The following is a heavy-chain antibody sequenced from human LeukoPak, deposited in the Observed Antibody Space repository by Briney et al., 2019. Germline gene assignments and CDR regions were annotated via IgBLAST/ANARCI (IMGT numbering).Heavy chain of an antibody. J-gene: IGHJ4*02. CDR2: IHWDDDK. Sequence: SGPTLVKPTQTLTLTCTFSGFSLSTSGLGMGWIRQPPGEALQWLALIHWDDDKRYSPSLKSRLTITKDTSKNQVVLTMTSMDPVDTATYYCAHMNTTRGFDYWGQGTLVTVSS. CDR1: GFSLSTSGLG. V-gene: IGHV2-5*02. CDR3: AHMNTTRGFDY. D-gene: IGHD1-1*01.